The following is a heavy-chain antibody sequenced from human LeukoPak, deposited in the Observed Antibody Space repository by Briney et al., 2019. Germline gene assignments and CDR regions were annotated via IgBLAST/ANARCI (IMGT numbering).Heavy chain of an antibody. CDR2: ISPSGST. CDR1: GGSINGGNYY. D-gene: IGHD6-19*01. CDR3: ARDWYSSGWSVLDY. V-gene: IGHV4-61*02. J-gene: IGHJ4*02. Sequence: SETLSLTCTVSGGSINGGNYYWTWLRQPAGKGLEWIGRISPSGSTNHNPSLKSRVTISVDTSKNQLSLKLTSVTAADTAVYFCARDWYSSGWSVLDYWGQGTLVTVSS.